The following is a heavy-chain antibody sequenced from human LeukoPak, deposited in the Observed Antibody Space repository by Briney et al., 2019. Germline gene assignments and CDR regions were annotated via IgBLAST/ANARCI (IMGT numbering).Heavy chain of an antibody. CDR3: AKDRDSSSWFDY. V-gene: IGHV3-23*01. CDR1: GFTFSSYA. CDR2: ISGSGGST. J-gene: IGHJ4*02. D-gene: IGHD6-13*01. Sequence: GGSLRLSCAASGFTFSSYAMSWVRQAPGKGLEWVSAISGSGGSTYYADSVKGRFTISRDNFKNTLYLQTNSLRAEDTAVYYCAKDRDSSSWFDYWGQGTLVTVSS.